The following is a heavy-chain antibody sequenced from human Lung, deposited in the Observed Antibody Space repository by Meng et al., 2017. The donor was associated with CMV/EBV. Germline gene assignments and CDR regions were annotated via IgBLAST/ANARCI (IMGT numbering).Heavy chain of an antibody. D-gene: IGHD3-3*01. CDR1: GYTFTGYY. CDR2: INPDSGGT. J-gene: IGHJ5*02. V-gene: IGHV1-2*02. CDR3: AREVTYFDFWSGHGQGQNWFKP. Sequence: SVXVSXXASGYTFTGYYIHWVRQAPGEGLEWLGWINPDSGGTNFAQKFQDRVTMTRDTSITTAYMELTRLRSDDTAVYYCAREVTYFDFWSGHGQGQNWFKPWGQGTLVTVSS.